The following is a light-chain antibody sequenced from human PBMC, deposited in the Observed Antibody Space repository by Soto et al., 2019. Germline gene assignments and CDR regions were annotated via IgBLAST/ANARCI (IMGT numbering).Light chain of an antibody. J-gene: IGLJ2*01. Sequence: QSALTQPASVSGSPGQSITISCTGTSSDVGGYNYVSWYQQHPGKAPKLMIYDVSNRPSGVSNRFSGSKSANTASLTISGRQAEEEAYYYCRSYTGSSTYVVLGGGTKLTVL. CDR3: RSYTGSSTYVV. CDR2: DVS. V-gene: IGLV2-14*01. CDR1: SSDVGGYNY.